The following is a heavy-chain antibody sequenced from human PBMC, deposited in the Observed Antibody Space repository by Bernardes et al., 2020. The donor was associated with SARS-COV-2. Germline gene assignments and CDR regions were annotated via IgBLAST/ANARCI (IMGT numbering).Heavy chain of an antibody. CDR1: GGSFSGYY. V-gene: IGHV4-34*01. D-gene: IGHD2-21*02. Sequence: SETLSLTCAVYGGSFSGYYWSWIRQPPGKGLEWIGEINHSGSTNYNPSLKSRVTISVDTSKNQFSLKLSSVTAADTAVYYCARGAATANDYWGQGTLVTVSS. J-gene: IGHJ4*02. CDR3: ARGAATANDY. CDR2: INHSGST.